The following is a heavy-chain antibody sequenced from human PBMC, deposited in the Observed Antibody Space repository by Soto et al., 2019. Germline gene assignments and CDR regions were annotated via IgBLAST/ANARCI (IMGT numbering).Heavy chain of an antibody. CDR1: GFTFINYG. CDR2: IWYDGNNK. V-gene: IGHV3-33*01. J-gene: IGHJ4*02. D-gene: IGHD2-21*01. Sequence: LRLSSAASGFTFINYGMHWVRQAPGKGLEWVAVIWYDGNNKYYADSVKGRFTISRDNSNNTLYVQMTSLRAEDTAVYYCARGLHSLFDYWGQGTLVTVSS. CDR3: ARGLHSLFDY.